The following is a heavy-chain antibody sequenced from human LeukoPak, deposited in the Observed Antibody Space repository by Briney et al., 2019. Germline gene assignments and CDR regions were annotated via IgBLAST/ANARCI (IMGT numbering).Heavy chain of an antibody. V-gene: IGHV4-34*01. D-gene: IGHD5-12*01. CDR2: INHSGST. J-gene: IGHJ4*02. CDR3: ARGRGYSGYEPLPPGY. Sequence: PSETLSLTCAVYGGSFSGYYWSWIRQPPGKGLEWIGEINHSGSTNYNPSLKSRVTISVDTSKNQFSLKLSSVTAADTAVYYCARGRGYSGYEPLPPGYWGQGTLVTVSS. CDR1: GGSFSGYY.